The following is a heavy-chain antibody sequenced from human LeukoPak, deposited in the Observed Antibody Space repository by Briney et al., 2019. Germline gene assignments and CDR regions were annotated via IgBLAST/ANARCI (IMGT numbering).Heavy chain of an antibody. CDR1: GGSISRYY. J-gene: IGHJ4*02. CDR3: ARGLPLIAVAGTQGY. V-gene: IGHV4-59*08. Sequence: SETLSLTFTVSGGSISRYYWSWIRQPPGKGLEWSGYIYYSGSTNYNPSLKSRVTISVDTSKNQFSLKLSSVTAADTAVYYCARGLPLIAVAGTQGYWGQGTLVTVSS. CDR2: IYYSGST. D-gene: IGHD6-19*01.